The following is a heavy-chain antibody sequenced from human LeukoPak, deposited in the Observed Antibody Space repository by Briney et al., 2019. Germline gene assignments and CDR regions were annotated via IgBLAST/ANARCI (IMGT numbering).Heavy chain of an antibody. CDR1: GGSNSICGYY. CDR3: ARTRRITMVRGGILFDP. Sequence: PSETLSLTCSVSGGSNSICGYYWSWIRQHPGKGLEWIGYIYCSGSHYYNPSLNSRVSISVNTSKNPFYLKLSSVPAAETAVYSSARTRRITMVRGGILFDPWGQGTLVTVSS. V-gene: IGHV4-31*03. J-gene: IGHJ5*02. D-gene: IGHD3-10*01. CDR2: IYCSGSH.